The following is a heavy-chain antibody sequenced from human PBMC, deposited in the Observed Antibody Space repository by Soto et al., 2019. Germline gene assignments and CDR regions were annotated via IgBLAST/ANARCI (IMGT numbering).Heavy chain of an antibody. V-gene: IGHV3-7*01. D-gene: IGHD3-3*01. CDR3: ARGPLLYDFRAYYFDY. Sequence: PGGSLRLSCAASGFTFSSYWMSWVRQAPGKGLEWVANIKQDGSEKYYVDSVKGRFTISRDNAKNSLYLQMNSLRAEDTAVYYCARGPLLYDFRAYYFDYWGQGTLVTVSS. CDR2: IKQDGSEK. CDR1: GFTFSSYW. J-gene: IGHJ4*02.